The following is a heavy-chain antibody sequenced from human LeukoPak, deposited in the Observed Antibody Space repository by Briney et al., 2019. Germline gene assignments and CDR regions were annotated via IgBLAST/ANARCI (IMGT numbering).Heavy chain of an antibody. CDR2: INHSGSS. J-gene: IGHJ4*02. CDR1: GGSFSGYY. CDR3: ARGGWELPEAYFDS. Sequence: SETLSLTCAVYGGSFSGYYWSWIRQPPGKGLEWIGEINHSGSSNYNPSLKSRVTVSVDSSKNQFSLKLTSVTAADTAVYYCARGGWELPEAYFDSWGQGTPVTVSS. D-gene: IGHD1-26*01. V-gene: IGHV4-34*01.